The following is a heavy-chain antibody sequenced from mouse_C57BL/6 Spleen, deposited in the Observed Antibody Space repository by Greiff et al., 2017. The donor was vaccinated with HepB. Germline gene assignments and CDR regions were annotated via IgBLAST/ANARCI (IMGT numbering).Heavy chain of an antibody. Sequence: EVMLVESGGGLVKPGGSLKLSCAASGFTFSSYAMSWVRQTPEKRLEWVATISDGGSYTYYPDNVKGRFTISRDNAKNNLYLQMSHLKSEDTAMYYCAREGITTVGRYFDVWGTGTTVTVSS. CDR2: ISDGGSYT. V-gene: IGHV5-4*03. D-gene: IGHD1-1*01. J-gene: IGHJ1*03. CDR3: AREGITTVGRYFDV. CDR1: GFTFSSYA.